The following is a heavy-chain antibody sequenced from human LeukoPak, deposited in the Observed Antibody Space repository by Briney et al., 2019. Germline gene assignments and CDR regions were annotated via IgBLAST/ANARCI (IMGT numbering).Heavy chain of an antibody. J-gene: IGHJ4*02. V-gene: IGHV3-48*01. CDR2: IGATGTTK. CDR1: GFIFSGYS. Sequence: PGGSLRLSCAAPGFIFSGYSMNWVRQTPGKGLEWISYIGATGTTKYYVDSVKGRFTISRDNAKSSLFLQMNSLRAEDTAVYYCAREYQGDGYNYFDSWDQGTLVTVSS. D-gene: IGHD5-24*01. CDR3: AREYQGDGYNYFDS.